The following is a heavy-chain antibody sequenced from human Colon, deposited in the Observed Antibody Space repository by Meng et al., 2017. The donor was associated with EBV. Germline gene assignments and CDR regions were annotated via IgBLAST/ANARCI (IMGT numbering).Heavy chain of an antibody. Sequence: QGHVQESGPGLVKPSGTLSLTCAGSGGSISSSNWWSWVRQPPGKGLEWIGEIYHSGSTNYNPSLKSRVTISVDKSKNQFSLKLSSVTAADTAVYYCARVVTALWGYYFDYWGQGTLVTVSS. V-gene: IGHV4-4*02. CDR1: GGSISSSNW. CDR3: ARVVTALWGYYFDY. CDR2: IYHSGST. J-gene: IGHJ4*02. D-gene: IGHD2-21*02.